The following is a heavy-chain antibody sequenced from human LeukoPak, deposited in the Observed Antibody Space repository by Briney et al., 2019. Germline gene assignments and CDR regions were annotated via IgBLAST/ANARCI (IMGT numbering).Heavy chain of an antibody. CDR2: IYLGDSDT. CDR1: GYSFTSYW. V-gene: IGHV5-51*01. Sequence: VESLKIYLEGSGYSFTSYWIGWVRQMPGKGLEWMGIIYLGDSDTRYRPSSQGQVTISADKSIITAYLQLSSLKASDTAMYYYARLVSSSYYFDYWGQGTLVTVSS. CDR3: ARLVSSSYYFDY. D-gene: IGHD6-6*01. J-gene: IGHJ4*02.